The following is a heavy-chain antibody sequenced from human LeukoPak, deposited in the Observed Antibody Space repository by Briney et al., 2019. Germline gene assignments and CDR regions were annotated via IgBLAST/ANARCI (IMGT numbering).Heavy chain of an antibody. D-gene: IGHD6-19*01. V-gene: IGHV4-34*01. CDR2: INHSGCT. Sequence: SETLSLTCAVYGGSFSGYYWSWIRQPPGKGLEWIGEINHSGCTNYNPSLKSRVTISVDTSKNQFSLKLSSVTAADTAVYYCARGHDSSGWYFDYWGQGTLVTVSS. CDR3: ARGHDSSGWYFDY. CDR1: GGSFSGYY. J-gene: IGHJ4*02.